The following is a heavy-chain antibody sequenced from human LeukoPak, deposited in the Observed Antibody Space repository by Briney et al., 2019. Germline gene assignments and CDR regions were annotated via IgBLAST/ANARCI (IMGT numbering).Heavy chain of an antibody. CDR1: GGSISSGGYY. CDR2: IYHSGST. CDR3: ARDLSITMVRGVTFDY. D-gene: IGHD3-10*01. J-gene: IGHJ4*02. Sequence: PSQTLSLTCTVSGGSISSGGYYWSWIRQPPGKGLEWIGYIYHSGSTYYNPSLKSRATISVDRSKNQFSLKLSSVTAADTAVYFCARDLSITMVRGVTFDYWGQGILITVSS. V-gene: IGHV4-30-2*01.